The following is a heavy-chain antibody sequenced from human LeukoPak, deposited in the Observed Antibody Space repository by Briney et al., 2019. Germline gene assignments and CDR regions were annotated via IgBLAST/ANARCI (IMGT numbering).Heavy chain of an antibody. Sequence: PSETLSLTCTVSGGSISSSSYYWGWIRQPPGKGLEWIGSIYYSGSTYYNPSLKSRVTISVDTSKNQFSLKLSSATAADTAVYYCARQRGYRGPSDYWGQGTLVTVSS. V-gene: IGHV4-39*01. J-gene: IGHJ4*02. CDR2: IYYSGST. D-gene: IGHD2-2*01. CDR3: ARQRGYRGPSDY. CDR1: GGSISSSSYY.